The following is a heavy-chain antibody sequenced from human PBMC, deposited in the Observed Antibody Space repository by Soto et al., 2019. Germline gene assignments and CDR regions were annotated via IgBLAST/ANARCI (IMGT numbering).Heavy chain of an antibody. J-gene: IGHJ6*02. CDR3: ARDMVRGMDV. CDR1: GFTFSSYA. CDR2: ISGNSGST. D-gene: IGHD3-10*01. V-gene: IGHV3-23*01. Sequence: GGSLRLSCTASGFTFSSYAMSWVRQAPGEGLEWASLISGNSGSTYYADSVKGRFTISRDNSKNTLYLQMNTLRAEDTAVYYCARDMVRGMDVWGQGTTVTVSS.